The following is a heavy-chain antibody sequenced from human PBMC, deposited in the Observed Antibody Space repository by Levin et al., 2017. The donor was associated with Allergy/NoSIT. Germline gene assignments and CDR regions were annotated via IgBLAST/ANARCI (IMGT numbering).Heavy chain of an antibody. J-gene: IGHJ6*02. CDR3: ARDRWEGAAAYYYYGMDV. V-gene: IGHV3-48*04. CDR1: GFTFSSYS. CDR2: VSTTSSTI. Sequence: GGSLRLSCAASGFTFSSYSMNWVRQAPGKGLEWVSYVSTTSSTIYYADSVWGRFTISRDNAKNSLYLQMNSLRAEDTAVYYCARDRWEGAAAYYYYGMDVWGQGTTVTVSS. D-gene: IGHD1-26*01.